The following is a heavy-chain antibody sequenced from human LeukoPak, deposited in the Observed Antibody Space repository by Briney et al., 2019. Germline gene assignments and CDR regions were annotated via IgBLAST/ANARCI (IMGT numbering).Heavy chain of an antibody. CDR1: GYTFTSYG. D-gene: IGHD3-22*01. V-gene: IGHV1-18*01. J-gene: IGHJ4*02. Sequence: GASVKVSCKASGYTFTSYGISWVRQAPGQGLEWMGWISTYNGNTNYAQMFQGRVTMTTDTSTSTAYMELRSLRSDDTAVYYCARDFSSYYDSSGYYYRFDYWGQGTLVTVSS. CDR2: ISTYNGNT. CDR3: ARDFSSYYDSSGYYYRFDY.